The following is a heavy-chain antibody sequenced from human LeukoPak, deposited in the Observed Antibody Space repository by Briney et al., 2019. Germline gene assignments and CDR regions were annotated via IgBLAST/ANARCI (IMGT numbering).Heavy chain of an antibody. CDR1: GGSFSGYF. J-gene: IGHJ6*02. D-gene: IGHD2-2*02. V-gene: IGHV4-34*01. CDR2: INHSGST. Sequence: SETLSLTCAVYGGSFSGYFWSWIRQPPGKGLEWIGGINHSGSTNYNPSLKSRVTISVDTSKNQFSLKLSSVTAADTAVYYCARIGYCSSTSCYTDYYYYGMDVWGQGTTVTVSS. CDR3: ARIGYCSSTSCYTDYYYYGMDV.